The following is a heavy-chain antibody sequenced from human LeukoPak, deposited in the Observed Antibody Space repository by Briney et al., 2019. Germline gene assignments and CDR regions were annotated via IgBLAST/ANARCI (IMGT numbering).Heavy chain of an antibody. CDR2: VSSGKST. J-gene: IGHJ6*02. D-gene: IGHD2-2*01. CDR1: GFTVGSNY. V-gene: IGHV3-53*05. CDR3: ARDLGPAYYYYGMDV. Sequence: PGGSLRLSCAASGFTVGSNYMTWVRQAPGKGLEWVSIVSSGKSTYYADSVKGRFTISRDNSKNTLYLQMNSLRAEDTAVYYCARDLGPAYYYYGMDVWGQGTTVTVSS.